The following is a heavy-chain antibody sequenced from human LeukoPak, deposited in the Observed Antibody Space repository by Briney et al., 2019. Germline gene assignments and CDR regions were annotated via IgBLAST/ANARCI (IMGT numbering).Heavy chain of an antibody. CDR2: INHSGST. CDR1: GGSISSYY. Sequence: SETLSLTCTVSGGSISSYYWSWIRQPPGKGLEWIGEINHSGSTNYNPSLKRRVTISVDTSKNQFSLKLSSVTAADTAVYYCARRYKLWFGEGDYFDYWGQGTLVTVSS. V-gene: IGHV4-34*01. CDR3: ARRYKLWFGEGDYFDY. J-gene: IGHJ4*02. D-gene: IGHD3-10*01.